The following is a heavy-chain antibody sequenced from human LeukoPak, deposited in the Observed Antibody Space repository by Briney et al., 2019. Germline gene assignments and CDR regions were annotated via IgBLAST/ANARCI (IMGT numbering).Heavy chain of an antibody. CDR2: ISGSGGST. Sequence: GGSLRLSCAASGFTFSSYAMSWVRQASGKGLEWVSAISGSGGSTYYADSVKGRFTISRDNSKNTLYLQMNSLRAEDTAVYYCAKGVGYCSGGSCQQFDYWGQGTLVTVSS. CDR1: GFTFSSYA. V-gene: IGHV3-23*01. CDR3: AKGVGYCSGGSCQQFDY. D-gene: IGHD2-15*01. J-gene: IGHJ4*02.